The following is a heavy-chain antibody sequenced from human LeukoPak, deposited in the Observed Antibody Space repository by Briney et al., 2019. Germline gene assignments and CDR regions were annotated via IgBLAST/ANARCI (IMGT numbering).Heavy chain of an antibody. V-gene: IGHV1-24*01. CDR1: GYTLTELS. CDR3: VTCSSTSCSLDY. Sequence: ASVKVSCKVSGYTLTELSMHWVRQAPGKGLEWMGGFDPEDGETIYAQKFQGRVTMTEDTSTDTAYMELSSLRSEDTAVYYCVTCSSTSCSLDYWGQGTLVTVSS. D-gene: IGHD2-2*01. J-gene: IGHJ4*02. CDR2: FDPEDGET.